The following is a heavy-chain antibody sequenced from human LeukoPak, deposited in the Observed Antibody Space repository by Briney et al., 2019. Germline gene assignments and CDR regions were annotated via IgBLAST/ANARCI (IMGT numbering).Heavy chain of an antibody. V-gene: IGHV3-21*01. CDR2: ISSISSYI. CDR1: GFTLSSYS. CDR3: ARVGGGNSMARAFDI. Sequence: GGSLSLSCAASGFTLSSYSRNWVRQAPGRGREWVWSISSISSYIYYADSVKGRFTISRDNAKNSLYLQMNSLRAEDTAVYYCARVGGGNSMARAFDIWGQGTMVTVSS. D-gene: IGHD4-23*01. J-gene: IGHJ3*02.